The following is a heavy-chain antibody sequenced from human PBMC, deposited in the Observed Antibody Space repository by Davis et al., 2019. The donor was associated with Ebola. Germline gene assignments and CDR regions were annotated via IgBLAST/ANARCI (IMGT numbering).Heavy chain of an antibody. CDR1: GYTFTGYY. V-gene: IGHV1-2*06. D-gene: IGHD2-21*02. J-gene: IGHJ6*04. CDR2: INPNSGGT. Sequence: ASVKVSCKASGYTFTGYYMHWVRQAPGQGLEWMGRINPNSGGTNYAQKFQGRVTMTRDTSISTAYMELSSLRSEDTAVYYCAREVIVVVTATHYYYYGMDVLGKGTTVTVSS. CDR3: AREVIVVVTATHYYYYGMDV.